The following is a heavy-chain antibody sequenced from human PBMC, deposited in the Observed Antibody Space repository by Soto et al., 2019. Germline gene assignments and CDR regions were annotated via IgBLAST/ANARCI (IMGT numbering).Heavy chain of an antibody. Sequence: QVQLQESGPGLVKPSGTLSLTCVVSGGSISSSDWWTWVRQPPGKGLEWTGEVYHSGSTNYNPSLSGRVTMLVDKSKNEFSLRLTSVAAADTAVYYCARTVVRGGRDYYVYAMDVWGQGTTVTGSS. V-gene: IGHV4-4*02. CDR1: GGSISSSDW. J-gene: IGHJ6*02. CDR3: ARTVVRGGRDYYVYAMDV. CDR2: VYHSGST. D-gene: IGHD3-10*01.